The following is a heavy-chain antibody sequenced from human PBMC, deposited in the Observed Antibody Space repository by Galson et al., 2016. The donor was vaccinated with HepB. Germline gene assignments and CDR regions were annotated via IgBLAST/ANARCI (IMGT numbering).Heavy chain of an antibody. J-gene: IGHJ6*02. CDR1: GVSISTYY. CDR2: IYYSLSS. D-gene: IGHD2-2*01. V-gene: IGHV4-59*13. CDR3: ARCDAVVPAAPVVYGMDV. Sequence: SETLSLTCSVSGVSISTYYWSWIRQPPGKGLEWIGYIYYSLSSNYNPSLKSRVTMSVDTSKNQFSLKLSSVTAADTAVYYCARCDAVVPAAPVVYGMDVWGQGTAVTVSS.